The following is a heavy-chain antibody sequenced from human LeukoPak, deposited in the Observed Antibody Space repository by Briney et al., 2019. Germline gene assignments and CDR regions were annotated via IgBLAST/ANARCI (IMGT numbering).Heavy chain of an antibody. Sequence: ASVKVSCKASGGTFSSYAISWVRQAPGQGLEWMGWINAGNGNTKYSQKFQGRVTITRDTSASTAYMELSSLRSEDTAVYYCARGDHPGSYYYGMDVWGQGTTVTVSS. CDR1: GGTFSSYA. J-gene: IGHJ6*02. D-gene: IGHD2-21*02. CDR3: ARGDHPGSYYYGMDV. CDR2: INAGNGNT. V-gene: IGHV1-3*01.